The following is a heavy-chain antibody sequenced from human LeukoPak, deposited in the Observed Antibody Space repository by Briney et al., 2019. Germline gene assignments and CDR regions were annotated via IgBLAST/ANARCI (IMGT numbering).Heavy chain of an antibody. Sequence: SETLSLTCDVYGGSFSGYYWSWIRQPPGKGLEWIGESNHSGSTNSNPSLKSRVTISVDTSKNQSSLKLSSVTAADTAVYYCARGLRKGYPFDYWGQGTLVTVSS. D-gene: IGHD5-12*01. CDR3: ARGLRKGYPFDY. CDR1: GGSFSGYY. CDR2: SNHSGST. J-gene: IGHJ4*02. V-gene: IGHV4-34*01.